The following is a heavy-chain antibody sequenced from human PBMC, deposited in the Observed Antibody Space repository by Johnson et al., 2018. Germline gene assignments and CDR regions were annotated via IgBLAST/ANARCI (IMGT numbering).Heavy chain of an antibody. D-gene: IGHD3-10*01. V-gene: IGHV4-34*01. CDR1: GGSFSDYY. CDR2: INHSGRT. J-gene: IGHJ6*02. Sequence: QVQLQQWGAGLLKPSETLSLTCAVYGGSFSDYYWSWIRQPPGTGLEWIGEINHSGRTDYNPALKSRVTISVDTSKNQFSLKLSSVTAADTAVYYCAGMVRGGGYYYGMDVWGQGTTVTISS. CDR3: AGMVRGGGYYYGMDV.